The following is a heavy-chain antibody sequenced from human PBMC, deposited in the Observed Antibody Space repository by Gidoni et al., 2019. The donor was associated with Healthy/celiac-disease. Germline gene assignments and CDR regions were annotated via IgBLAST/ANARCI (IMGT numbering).Heavy chain of an antibody. CDR3: AKDRGPWAYYYDSSGYLGDAFDI. CDR2: ITYDGSNK. Sequence: QVQLVESGGGVVQPGRYLRLYCAASGFTFSSYGMHWVRQAPGKGVEGVAVITYDGSNKYYADSVKGRFTISRANSKNTLSLQMNSLRAEDTAVYYCAKDRGPWAYYYDSSGYLGDAFDIWGQGTMVTVSS. J-gene: IGHJ3*02. V-gene: IGHV3-30*18. CDR1: GFTFSSYG. D-gene: IGHD3-22*01.